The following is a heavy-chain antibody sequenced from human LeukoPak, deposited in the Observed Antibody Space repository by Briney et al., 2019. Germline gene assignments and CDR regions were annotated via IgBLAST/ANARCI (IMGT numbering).Heavy chain of an antibody. J-gene: IGHJ4*02. CDR3: AIGGTYGSGS. V-gene: IGHV3-74*01. CDR1: GFTFANTW. CDR2: INNDGSTT. D-gene: IGHD3-10*01. Sequence: GGSLRLSCAASGFTFANTWMHWVRQAPGKGLGWVSLINNDGSTTTYADSVKGRFTISRDNAKNTVYLQMNSLRAEDTAVYYCAIGGTYGSGSWGQGTLVTVSS.